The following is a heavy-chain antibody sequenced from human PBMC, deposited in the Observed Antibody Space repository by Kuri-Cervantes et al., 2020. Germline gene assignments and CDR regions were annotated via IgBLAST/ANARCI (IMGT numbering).Heavy chain of an antibody. CDR1: GFTFSSYG. J-gene: IGHJ6*02. CDR3: ARGPTGGVGGVNFYGMDV. CDR2: IWYDGSNK. Sequence: GGSLRLSCAASGFTFSSYGMHWVRQAPGKGLEWVAVIWYDGSNKYYADSVKGRFTISRDNSKNTLYLQMNSLRAEDTAVYYCARGPTGGVGGVNFYGMDVWGQGTTVTVSS. V-gene: IGHV3-33*01. D-gene: IGHD3-16*01.